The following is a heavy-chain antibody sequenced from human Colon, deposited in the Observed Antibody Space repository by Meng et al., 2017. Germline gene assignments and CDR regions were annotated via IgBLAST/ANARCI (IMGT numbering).Heavy chain of an antibody. D-gene: IGHD1-14*01. Sequence: QWQLRESGPGLVRPSETLSLTCTVSGGSVSSGTYYWSWIRQPPGKGLEWIGCIYYSGTTNYNPSLKSRVTISVDTSKNQFSLKLSSVTPADTAVYFCARDRVPGKYWGQGTLVTVSS. J-gene: IGHJ4*02. CDR3: ARDRVPGKY. V-gene: IGHV4-61*01. CDR1: GGSVSSGTYY. CDR2: IYYSGTT.